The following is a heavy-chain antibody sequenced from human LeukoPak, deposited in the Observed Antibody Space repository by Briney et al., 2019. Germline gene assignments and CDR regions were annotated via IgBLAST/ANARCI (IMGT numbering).Heavy chain of an antibody. J-gene: IGHJ5*02. Sequence: GGSLRLSRAASGFTFSSYAMHWVRQAPGKGLEYVSAISSNGGSTYYANSVRGRFTISRDNSKNTLYLQMGSLRAEDMAVYYCARALGSSWYPGWFDPWGQGTLVTVSS. CDR3: ARALGSSWYPGWFDP. D-gene: IGHD6-13*01. V-gene: IGHV3-64*01. CDR1: GFTFSSYA. CDR2: ISSNGGST.